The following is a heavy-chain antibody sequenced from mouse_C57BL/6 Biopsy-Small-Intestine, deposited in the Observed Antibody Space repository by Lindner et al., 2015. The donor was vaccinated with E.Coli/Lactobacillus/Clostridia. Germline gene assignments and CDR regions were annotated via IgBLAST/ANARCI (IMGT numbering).Heavy chain of an antibody. J-gene: IGHJ2*01. Sequence: VQLQESGPELVKPGASVEMSCKASGYTFTDYNMHWVKQSHGRSLEWIGYINPSNGGTTYNQKFKAKATLTVDKSSSTAYMELRSLTSEDSAVYYCASFGYDFDYWGQGTTLTVSS. CDR3: ASFGYDFDY. V-gene: IGHV1-22*01. CDR1: GYTFTDYN. CDR2: INPSNGGT.